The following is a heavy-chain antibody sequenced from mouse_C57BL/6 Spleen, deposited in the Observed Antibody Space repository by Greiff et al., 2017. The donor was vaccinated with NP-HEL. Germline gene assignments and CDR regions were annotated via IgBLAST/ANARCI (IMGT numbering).Heavy chain of an antibody. J-gene: IGHJ3*01. CDR1: GFTFSDYY. CDR3: ARGVSHYDYSWFAY. V-gene: IGHV5-16*01. Sequence: EVMLVESEGGLVQPGSSMKLSCTASGFTFSDYYMAWVRQVPEKGLEWVANINYDGSSTYYLDSLKSRFIISRDNAKNILYLQMSSLKSEDTATYYCARGVSHYDYSWFAYWGQGTLVTVSA. CDR2: INYDGSST. D-gene: IGHD2-4*01.